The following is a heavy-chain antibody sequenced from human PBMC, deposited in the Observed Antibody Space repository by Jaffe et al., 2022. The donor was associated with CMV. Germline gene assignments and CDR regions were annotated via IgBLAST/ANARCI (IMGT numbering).Heavy chain of an antibody. CDR1: GYTFTSYD. CDR3: ARTYFKWELRVGYYYGMDV. D-gene: IGHD1-26*01. V-gene: IGHV1-8*01. CDR2: MNPNSGNT. Sequence: QVQLVQSGAEVKKPGASVKVSCKASGYTFTSYDINWVRQATGQGLEWMGWMNPNSGNTGYAQKFQGRVTMTRNTSISTAYMELSSLRSEDTAVYYCARTYFKWELRVGYYYGMDVWGQGTTVTVSS. J-gene: IGHJ6*02.